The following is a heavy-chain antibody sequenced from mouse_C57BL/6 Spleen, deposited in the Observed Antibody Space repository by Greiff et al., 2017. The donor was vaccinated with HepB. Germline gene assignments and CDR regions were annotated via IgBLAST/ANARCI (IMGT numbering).Heavy chain of an antibody. CDR2: IWSGGST. D-gene: IGHD2-4*01. Sequence: VQLQQSGPGLVQPSQSLSITCTVSGFSLTSYGVHWVRQSPGKGLEWLGVIWSGGSTDYNAAFISRLSISKDNSKSQVFFNMNSLQADDTAIYYCARLYYDYDKGFAYWGQGTLVTVSA. V-gene: IGHV2-2*01. J-gene: IGHJ3*01. CDR1: GFSLTSYG. CDR3: ARLYYDYDKGFAY.